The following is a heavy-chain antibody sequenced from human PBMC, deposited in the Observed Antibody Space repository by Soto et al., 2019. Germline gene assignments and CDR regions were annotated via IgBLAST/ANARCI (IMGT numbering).Heavy chain of an antibody. Sequence: PGESLKISGKGSAYSLTTYWICWVRQMPGQGLEWVGVIYPGDSRTRNSPPFQGQVTSSADKSISPAYLQWSSLKASDTAMYYCASRTCSSSEFGPGAEGTLVTVSS. J-gene: IGHJ5*02. CDR1: AYSLTTYW. V-gene: IGHV5-51*01. CDR3: ASRTCSSSEFGP. CDR2: IYPGDSRT. D-gene: IGHD6-6*01.